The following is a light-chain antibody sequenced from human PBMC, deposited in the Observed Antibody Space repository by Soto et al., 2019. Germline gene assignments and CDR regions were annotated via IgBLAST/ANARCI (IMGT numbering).Light chain of an antibody. CDR2: LGS. CDR1: QSLLHNNGNNY. CDR3: MQALQTPRT. Sequence: DLVMTQSPLSLTVTPGEPASISCRSSQSLLHNNGNNYLDWFLQKPGQPPQLLMYLGSNRASGVPDRFSGSGSGTDFTRKISRVEAEDVGVYYCMQALQTPRTFGGGTKVEIK. J-gene: IGKJ4*01. V-gene: IGKV2-28*01.